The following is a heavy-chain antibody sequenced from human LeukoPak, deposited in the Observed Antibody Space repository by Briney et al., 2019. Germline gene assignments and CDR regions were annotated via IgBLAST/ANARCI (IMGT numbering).Heavy chain of an antibody. Sequence: GGSLRLSCAASGFTFSSYAMSWVRQAPGKGLEWVSTISGSGGSTYYADSVKGRFTISRDNSKNTLYLQMNSLRAEDTAVYYCARVVTMIVVAYPDAFDIWGQGTMVTVSS. CDR3: ARVVTMIVVAYPDAFDI. CDR2: ISGSGGST. J-gene: IGHJ3*02. D-gene: IGHD3-22*01. V-gene: IGHV3-23*01. CDR1: GFTFSSYA.